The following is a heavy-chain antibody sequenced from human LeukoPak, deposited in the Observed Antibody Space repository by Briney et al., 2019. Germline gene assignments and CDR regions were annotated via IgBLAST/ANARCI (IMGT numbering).Heavy chain of an antibody. CDR2: ISYDGSNI. CDR1: GFTFSSYS. D-gene: IGHD2-8*01. V-gene: IGHV3-30*18. J-gene: IGHJ4*02. CDR3: AKDRHFESNVLGY. Sequence: GGSLRLSCAASGFTFSSYSMNWVRQAPGKGLEWVAVISYDGSNIYYGDSVKGRFTISRDNSKNTLYLQMNSLRAEDTAVYYCAKDRHFESNVLGYWGQGTLVTVSS.